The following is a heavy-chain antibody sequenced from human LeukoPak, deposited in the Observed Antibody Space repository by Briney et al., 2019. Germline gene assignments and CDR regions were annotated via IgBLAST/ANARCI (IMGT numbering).Heavy chain of an antibody. CDR1: GYTFTGYY. Sequence: APVKVSCKASGYTFTGYYMHWVRQAPGQGLEWMGWINPNSGGTNYAQKFQGRVTMTRDTSISTAYMELSRLRSDDTAVYYCARDRGLYCSSTSCYAPLYYYYGMDVWGQGTTVTVSS. V-gene: IGHV1-2*02. CDR2: INPNSGGT. J-gene: IGHJ6*02. CDR3: ARDRGLYCSSTSCYAPLYYYYGMDV. D-gene: IGHD2-2*01.